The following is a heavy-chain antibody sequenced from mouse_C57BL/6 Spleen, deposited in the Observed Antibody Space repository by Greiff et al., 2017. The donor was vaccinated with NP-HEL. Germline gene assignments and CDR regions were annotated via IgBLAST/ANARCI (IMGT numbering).Heavy chain of an antibody. J-gene: IGHJ4*01. D-gene: IGHD1-1*01. V-gene: IGHV1-15*01. CDR3: TITTVVAHYAMDY. CDR2: IDPETGGT. CDR1: GYTFTDYE. Sequence: QVQLKQSGAELVRPGASVTLSCKASGYTFTDYEMHWVKQTPVHGLEWIGAIDPETGGTAYNQKFKGKAILTADKSSSTAYMELRSLTSEDSAVSYCTITTVVAHYAMDYWGQGTSLTVSS.